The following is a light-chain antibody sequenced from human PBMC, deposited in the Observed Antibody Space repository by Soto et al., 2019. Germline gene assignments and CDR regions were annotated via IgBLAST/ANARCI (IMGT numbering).Light chain of an antibody. CDR2: SDD. CDR3: AAWDDTLRARV. V-gene: IGLV1-44*01. Sequence: QSVLTQPPSASGTPGQRVTISCSGSNSNIGRNTVSWYQQVPGTAPKYLIYSDDQRTSGVPDRISGSRSGTSASLAIIGLTSGDEAEYYCAAWDDTLRARVFGGGTKLTVL. J-gene: IGLJ2*01. CDR1: NSNIGRNT.